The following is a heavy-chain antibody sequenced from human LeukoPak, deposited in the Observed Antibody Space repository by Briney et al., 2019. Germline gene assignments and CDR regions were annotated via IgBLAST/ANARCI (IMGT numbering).Heavy chain of an antibody. CDR2: IYYSAST. CDR3: ASYYDSSGYIDY. CDR1: GGSISSYY. J-gene: IGHJ4*02. Sequence: PSETLSLTCTVSGGSISSYYWSWIRQPPGKGLEWIGYIYYSASTNYNPSLKSRVTISVDTSKNQFSLKLSSVTAADTAVYYCASYYDSSGYIDYWGQGTLVTVSS. D-gene: IGHD3-22*01. V-gene: IGHV4-59*08.